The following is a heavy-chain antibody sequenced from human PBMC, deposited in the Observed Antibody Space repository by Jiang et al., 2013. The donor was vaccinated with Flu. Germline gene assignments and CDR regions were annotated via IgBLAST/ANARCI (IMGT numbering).Heavy chain of an antibody. Sequence: RLSCAASGFIVSNYYMNWVRQAPGKGLEWVSIFYRDGTTFYADSVKGRFTISRDNSKNTMFLEMNRLRAEDTAVYYCARESTECSNGVCGGGMDVWGQGTTVTVSS. CDR2: FYRDGTT. CDR1: GFIVSNYY. CDR3: ARESTECSNGVCGGGMDV. J-gene: IGHJ6*02. V-gene: IGHV3-53*01. D-gene: IGHD2-8*01.